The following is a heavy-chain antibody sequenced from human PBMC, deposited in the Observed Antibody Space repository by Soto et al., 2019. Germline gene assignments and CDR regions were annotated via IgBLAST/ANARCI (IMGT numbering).Heavy chain of an antibody. CDR1: GFTFSNYA. CDR2: MSRSGGTA. Sequence: DVQLLESGGGLVQPGGSLRLSCAASGFTFSNYAMNWVRQAPGERLEWVSSMSRSGGTASYSDSVKGRFTISRDNSRGTLYLQMNSLRAEDSAVYYCAKDQIPAVGVSPSAHGIDYWGQGTLVTVSS. V-gene: IGHV3-23*01. CDR3: AKDQIPAVGVSPSAHGIDY. D-gene: IGHD6-25*01. J-gene: IGHJ4*02.